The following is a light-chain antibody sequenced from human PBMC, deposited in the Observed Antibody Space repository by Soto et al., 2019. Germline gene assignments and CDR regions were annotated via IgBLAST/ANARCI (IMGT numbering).Light chain of an antibody. V-gene: IGKV1-39*01. CDR2: AAS. Sequence: DIQMTQSPSSLSASVGARVTITCRASQSISSYLNWYQQKPGKAPKLLIYAASSLQSGVPSRFSGSGSGTDFTLTISSLQPEDFATYYCQQSYRTPRTFGQGTKLEIK. CDR1: QSISSY. CDR3: QQSYRTPRT. J-gene: IGKJ2*01.